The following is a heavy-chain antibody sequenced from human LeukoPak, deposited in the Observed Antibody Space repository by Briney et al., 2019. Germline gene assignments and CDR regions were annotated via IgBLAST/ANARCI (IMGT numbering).Heavy chain of an antibody. CDR2: ISYDGSNK. V-gene: IGHV3-30*04. CDR3: VRVHIADPPGADY. CDR1: GFTFSSYA. J-gene: IGHJ4*02. Sequence: GGSLRLSCAASGFTFSSYAMHWVRQAPGKGLEWVAVISYDGSNKYYADSVKGRFTISRDNSKNTLYLQMNGLRAEDTAVYYCVRVHIADPPGADYWGQGTLVTVSS. D-gene: IGHD6-13*01.